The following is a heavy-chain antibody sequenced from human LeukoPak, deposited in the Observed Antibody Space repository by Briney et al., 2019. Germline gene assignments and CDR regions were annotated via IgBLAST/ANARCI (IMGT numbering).Heavy chain of an antibody. CDR2: IHSSGST. Sequence: PSETLSLTCSVSGGSINTYYWSCIRQPAGKGLEWIGRIHSSGSTHYNPSLKSRVTLSLDTSKNQFSPKLTSVTAADTAVYYCARDNDFFDYWGQGTLVTVSS. J-gene: IGHJ4*02. V-gene: IGHV4-4*07. CDR1: GGSINTYY. CDR3: ARDNDFFDY.